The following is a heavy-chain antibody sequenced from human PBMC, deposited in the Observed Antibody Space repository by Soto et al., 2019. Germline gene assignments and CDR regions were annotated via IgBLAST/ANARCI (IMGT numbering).Heavy chain of an antibody. V-gene: IGHV4-31*03. CDR3: ARGSSIAGLYYGMDV. J-gene: IGHJ6*02. CDR2: NYYSGIT. Sequence: QVQLQESGPGLVKPSQTLSLTCTVSGGSISSGGYYWTWIRQHPGKGLEWIGYNYYSGITYYNPSLQRRVTISLDTSKNPFSLQLSSVPAADTAVYYCARGSSIAGLYYGMDVWGQGTTVTVSS. CDR1: GGSISSGGYY. D-gene: IGHD6-6*01.